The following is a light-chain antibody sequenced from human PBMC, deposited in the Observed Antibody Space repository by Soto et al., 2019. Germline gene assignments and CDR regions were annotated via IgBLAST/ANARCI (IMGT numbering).Light chain of an antibody. J-gene: IGLJ1*01. CDR2: RNN. CDR3: AAWDDSLSARYV. CDR1: SSNIGSNY. V-gene: IGLV1-47*01. Sequence: QSLLTQPPSASGTPGQRVTISCSGSSSNIGSNYVYWYQQLPGTAPKLLIYRNNQRPSGVPDRFSGSKSGTSASLAISGLRSEDEADYYCAAWDDSLSARYVFGTGTKLTVL.